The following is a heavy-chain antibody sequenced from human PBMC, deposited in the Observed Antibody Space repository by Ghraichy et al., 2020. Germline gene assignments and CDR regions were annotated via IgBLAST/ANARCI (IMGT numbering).Heavy chain of an antibody. CDR3: ARGSFYYDSSGLNY. CDR2: ISYDGSNK. J-gene: IGHJ4*02. V-gene: IGHV3-30*04. Sequence: GGSLRLSCAASGFTFSSYAMHWVRQAPGKGLEWVAVISYDGSNKYYADSVKGRFTISRDNSKNTLYLQMNSLRAEDTAVYYCARGSFYYDSSGLNYWGQGTLVTVSS. CDR1: GFTFSSYA. D-gene: IGHD3-22*01.